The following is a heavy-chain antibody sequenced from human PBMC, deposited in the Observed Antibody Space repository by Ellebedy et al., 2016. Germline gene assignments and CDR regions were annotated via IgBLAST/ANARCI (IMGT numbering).Heavy chain of an antibody. CDR3: ARDRVRVVKRFDY. J-gene: IGHJ4*02. D-gene: IGHD3-10*02. V-gene: IGHV3-7*03. CDR2: IKQDGSEK. CDR1: GFTFSSYW. Sequence: GGSLRLSCAASGFTFSSYWMSWVRQAPGKGLEWVANIKQDGSEKYYVDSVKGRFTISRDNAKNSLYLQMNSLRAEDTAVYYCARDRVRVVKRFDYWGQGTLVTVSS.